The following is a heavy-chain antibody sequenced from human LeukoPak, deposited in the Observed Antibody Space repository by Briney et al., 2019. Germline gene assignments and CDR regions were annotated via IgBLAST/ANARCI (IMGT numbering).Heavy chain of an antibody. CDR1: GFSISSDYY. D-gene: IGHD1-1*01. V-gene: IGHV4-38-2*02. CDR3: AGRVETNDDAFDI. J-gene: IGHJ3*02. Sequence: SETLSLTCNVLGFSISSDYYWGWIRQPPGEGLEWAATIYHDGSTYYNPSLKGRVIISLDTSKNQFSLTLTYVTAADTAVYYCAGRVETNDDAFDIWGQGTMVTVSS. CDR2: IYHDGST.